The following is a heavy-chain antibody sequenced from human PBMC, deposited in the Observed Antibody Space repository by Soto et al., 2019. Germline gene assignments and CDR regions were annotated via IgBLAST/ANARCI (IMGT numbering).Heavy chain of an antibody. J-gene: IGHJ4*02. D-gene: IGHD6-19*01. CDR1: GFTFSSYW. Sequence: PVVSLILSCSASGFTFSSYWMSWVRQAPGKGLEWVANIKQDGSYTYYLDSLKGGFTISRYNAKKSLYLQMNSLRAEDTAVYYCARDGSGSYWGQGTLVTVSS. CDR2: IKQDGSYT. CDR3: ARDGSGSY. V-gene: IGHV3-7*03.